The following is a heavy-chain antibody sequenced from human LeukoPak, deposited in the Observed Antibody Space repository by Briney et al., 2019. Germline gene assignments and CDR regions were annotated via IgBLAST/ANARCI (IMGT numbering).Heavy chain of an antibody. J-gene: IGHJ4*02. CDR3: AKDGQQWLVRGYFDY. Sequence: GGSLRLSCAASGFTFSSYAMSWVRQAPGKGLEWVSAISGSGGSTYYADSVKGRFTISRDNSKNTLYLQMNSPRAEDTAVYYCAKDGQQWLVRGYFDYWGQGTLVTVSS. CDR1: GFTFSSYA. D-gene: IGHD6-19*01. V-gene: IGHV3-23*01. CDR2: ISGSGGST.